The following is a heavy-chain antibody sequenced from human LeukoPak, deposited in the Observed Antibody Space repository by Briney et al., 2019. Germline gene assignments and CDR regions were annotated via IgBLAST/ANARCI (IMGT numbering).Heavy chain of an antibody. V-gene: IGHV4-59*08. Sequence: PSETLSLTCTVSDGSISSYYWSWIRQPPGKGLEWIGYIYYSGSTNYNPSLKSRVTISVDTSKNQFSLKLSSVTAADTAVYYCARLGYGDSSPPDLWGRGTLVTVSS. CDR1: DGSISSYY. J-gene: IGHJ2*01. D-gene: IGHD4-17*01. CDR3: ARLGYGDSSPPDL. CDR2: IYYSGST.